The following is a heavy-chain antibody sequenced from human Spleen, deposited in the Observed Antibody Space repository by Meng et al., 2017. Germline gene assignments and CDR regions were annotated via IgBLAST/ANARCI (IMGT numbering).Heavy chain of an antibody. V-gene: IGHV4-4*02. J-gene: IGHJ4*02. D-gene: IGHD5-24*01. Sequence: QVQVKGSGPGLVKPSGTPSLTCAVSGDSISNSNWGSWVRQPPGKGLEWIGEIYHSGSTNYNPSLKSRVTISVDKSKNQFSLKLTSVTAADTAVYYCARKGWLQPHFNSWGQGALVTVSS. CDR1: GDSISNSNW. CDR3: ARKGWLQPHFNS. CDR2: IYHSGST.